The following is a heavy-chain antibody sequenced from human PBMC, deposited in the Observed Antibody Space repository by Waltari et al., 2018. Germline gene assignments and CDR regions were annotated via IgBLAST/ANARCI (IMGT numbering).Heavy chain of an antibody. CDR3: ARDGARGYDILTGYPYFDY. J-gene: IGHJ4*02. V-gene: IGHV4-39*07. CDR1: GGSISSSSYY. CDR2: IYYSGST. Sequence: QLQLQESGPGLVKPSETLSLTCTVSGGSISSSSYYWGWIRQPPGKGLEWIGSIYYSGSTYYNPSLKSRVTISVDTSKNQFSLKLSSVTAADTAVYYCARDGARGYDILTGYPYFDYWGQGTLVTVSS. D-gene: IGHD3-9*01.